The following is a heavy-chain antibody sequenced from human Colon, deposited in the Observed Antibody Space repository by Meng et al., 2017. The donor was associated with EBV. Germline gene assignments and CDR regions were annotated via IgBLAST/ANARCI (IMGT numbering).Heavy chain of an antibody. D-gene: IGHD2-2*01. Sequence: QVALQELGSVLVNPSQTLSLTCTVSGDSISSGEYFWSWIRQPPGKGLEWIGYMDYRGSTFYNPSLKSRVTISVDTSKNQFSLKLSSVIAADTAVYFCARGELLWDYWGQGTLVTVSS. CDR1: GDSISSGEYF. J-gene: IGHJ4*02. CDR2: MDYRGST. CDR3: ARGELLWDY. V-gene: IGHV4-30-4*01.